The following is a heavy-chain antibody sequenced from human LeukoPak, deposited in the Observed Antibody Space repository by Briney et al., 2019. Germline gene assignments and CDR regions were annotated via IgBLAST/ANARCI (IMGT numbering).Heavy chain of an antibody. V-gene: IGHV4-59*08. D-gene: IGHD6-19*01. CDR2: IYYSGST. CDR1: GGSISSYY. J-gene: IGHJ4*02. Sequence: SETLSLTCTVSGGSISSYYWSWIRQPPGKGLEWIGYIYYSGSTNYNPSLKSRVTISVDTSKNQFSLKLSSVTAADTAVYYCATGGDSSGWYFDYWGQGPLVTVSS. CDR3: ATGGDSSGWYFDY.